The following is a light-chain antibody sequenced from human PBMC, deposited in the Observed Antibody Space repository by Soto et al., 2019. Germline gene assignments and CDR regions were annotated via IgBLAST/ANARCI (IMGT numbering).Light chain of an antibody. CDR2: EVS. J-gene: IGLJ2*01. CDR1: SSDVGRYNY. CDR3: SSYTSSKSVV. V-gene: IGLV2-14*01. Sequence: QSALTQPASVSGSPGQSITISCTGSSSDVGRYNYVSWYQQHPGKAPKLMTYEVSNRPSGVSIRFSGSKSGNTASLTISGLQAEDEAYYYCSSYTSSKSVVFGGGTKLTVL.